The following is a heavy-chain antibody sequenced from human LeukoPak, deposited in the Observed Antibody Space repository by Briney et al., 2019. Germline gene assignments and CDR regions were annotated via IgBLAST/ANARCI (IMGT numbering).Heavy chain of an antibody. J-gene: IGHJ4*02. CDR2: ISGSGDNT. D-gene: IGHD3-10*01. V-gene: IGHV3-23*01. Sequence: GGSLRLSCRVSGFIFSSYTMSWVRQAPGKGLEWVSGISGSGDNTYYADSVKGRFTTSRDKSNTLYLQMNSLRAEDTAVYYCARAGLLWFGETPLTYFDYWGQGTLVTVSS. CDR1: GFIFSSYT. CDR3: ARAGLLWFGETPLTYFDY.